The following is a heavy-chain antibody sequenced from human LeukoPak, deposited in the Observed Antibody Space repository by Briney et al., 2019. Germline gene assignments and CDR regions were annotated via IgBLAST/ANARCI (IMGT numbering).Heavy chain of an antibody. CDR3: AKVYNDYSFDY. D-gene: IGHD4-11*01. V-gene: IGHV5-51*01. Sequence: GESLKISCKGSGYSFTSNWIGWVRQMPGKGLEWVGIIYPGDSDTRYSPSFQGQVTISVDRSITTAYLQWTSLKASDTAMYYCAKVYNDYSFDYWGQGTLVTVSS. J-gene: IGHJ4*02. CDR1: GYSFTSNW. CDR2: IYPGDSDT.